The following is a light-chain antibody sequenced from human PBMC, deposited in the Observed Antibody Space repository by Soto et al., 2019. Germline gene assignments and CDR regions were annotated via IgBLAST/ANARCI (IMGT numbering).Light chain of an antibody. CDR3: QQLNGYPFT. CDR1: QGISSY. CDR2: AAS. Sequence: IQLTQSPSFLPASVGDRVTITCRASQGISSYLAWYQQKPGKAPKLLMYAASTLQSGVPSRFSGSGSGTEFTLTISSLQPEDFATYYCQQLNGYPFTFGPGTKVDTK. V-gene: IGKV1-9*01. J-gene: IGKJ3*01.